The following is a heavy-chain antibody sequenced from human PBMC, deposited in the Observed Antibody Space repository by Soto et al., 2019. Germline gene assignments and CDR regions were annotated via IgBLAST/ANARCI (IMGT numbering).Heavy chain of an antibody. Sequence: GGSLRLSCAASGFTFSSYGMHWVRQAPGKGLEWVSYISSSSSYTNYADSVKGRFTISRDNAKNSLYLQMNSLRAEDTAVYYCARESLYYDFWSGSYDAFDIWGQGTMVTVSS. V-gene: IGHV3-21*05. CDR3: ARESLYYDFWSGSYDAFDI. J-gene: IGHJ3*02. CDR1: GFTFSSYG. CDR2: ISSSSSYT. D-gene: IGHD3-3*01.